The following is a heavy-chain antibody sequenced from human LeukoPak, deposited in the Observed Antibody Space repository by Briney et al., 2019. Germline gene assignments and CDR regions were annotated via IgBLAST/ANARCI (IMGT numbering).Heavy chain of an antibody. V-gene: IGHV4-34*01. Sequence: SETLSLTCAVYGGSFSGYCWNWIRRPPGKGLEWIGEINHSGSTHYNPSLKSRVTMSVDTSKNQFSMKLSSVTAADTAVYYCARDETTPLPGAYWGQGTLVTVSS. CDR1: GGSFSGYC. CDR2: INHSGST. CDR3: ARDETTPLPGAY. D-gene: IGHD4-17*01. J-gene: IGHJ4*02.